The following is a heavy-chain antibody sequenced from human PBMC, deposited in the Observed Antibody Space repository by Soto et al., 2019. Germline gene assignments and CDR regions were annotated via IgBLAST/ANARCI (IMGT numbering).Heavy chain of an antibody. CDR2: IIPIFGTA. CDR3: ARPVVVTKNNWFDP. V-gene: IGHV1-69*12. J-gene: IGHJ5*02. Sequence: QVQLVQSGAEVKKPGSSVKVSCKASGGTFSSYAISWVRQDPGQGLEWLGGIIPIFGTANYAQKFQGRVTITADESTSTAYMELSSLRSEDTAVYYCARPVVVTKNNWFDPGGQGTLVTVSS. D-gene: IGHD3-22*01. CDR1: GGTFSSYA.